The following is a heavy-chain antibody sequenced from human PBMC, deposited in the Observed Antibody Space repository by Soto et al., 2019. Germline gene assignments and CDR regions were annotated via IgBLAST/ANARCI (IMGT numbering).Heavy chain of an antibody. Sequence: GGSLRLSCAASGFTFSSYEMNWVRQATGKGLEWVSYISSSGSTIYYADSVKGRFTISRDNANNSLYLQMNSLRAEDSSVYYCARDRVAARPDAFDIWGQGTMVTVSS. CDR2: ISSSGSTI. CDR3: ARDRVAARPDAFDI. CDR1: GFTFSSYE. D-gene: IGHD6-6*01. V-gene: IGHV3-48*03. J-gene: IGHJ3*02.